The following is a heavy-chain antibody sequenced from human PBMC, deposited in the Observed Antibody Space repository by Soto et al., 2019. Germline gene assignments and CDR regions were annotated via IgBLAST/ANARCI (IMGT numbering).Heavy chain of an antibody. D-gene: IGHD3-16*02. Sequence: QGQLQESGPGLVKPSQTLSLTCTISGGSLSSGDYYWSWSRPPPGKGLEWIGSIYYSGRTNYNPSPKSRLSISLDTPTNQLSLNLSSVTASDTAVYCCARMGFNLGELSLNWFDPWGQGTLVTVSS. CDR2: IYYSGRT. CDR3: ARMGFNLGELSLNWFDP. CDR1: GGSLSSGDYY. V-gene: IGHV4-31*03. J-gene: IGHJ5*02.